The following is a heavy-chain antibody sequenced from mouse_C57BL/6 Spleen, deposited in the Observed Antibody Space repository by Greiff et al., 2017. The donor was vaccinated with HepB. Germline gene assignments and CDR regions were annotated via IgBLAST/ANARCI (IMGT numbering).Heavy chain of an antibody. CDR1: GYTFTSYW. V-gene: IGHV1-72*01. Sequence: QVQLKQPGAELVKPGASVKLSCKASGYTFTSYWMHWVKQRPGRGLEWIGRIDPNSGGTKYNEKFKSKATLTVDKPSSTAYMQLSSLTSEDSAVYYCARDGYYGTRFAYWGQGTLVTVSA. D-gene: IGHD1-1*01. CDR2: IDPNSGGT. J-gene: IGHJ3*01. CDR3: ARDGYYGTRFAY.